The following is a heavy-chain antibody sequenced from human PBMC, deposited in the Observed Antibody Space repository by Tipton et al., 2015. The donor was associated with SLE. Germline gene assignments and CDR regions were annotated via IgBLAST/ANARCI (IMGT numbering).Heavy chain of an antibody. J-gene: IGHJ4*02. Sequence: TLSLTCTVSGGSITSSGNYWGWVRQPPGKGLEWIGTMYYTGTTYYNPSLKSRVTISVDTSKNQFSLKLSSVTAADTAVYYCARPMGDYWGPGSLVTVSS. CDR1: GGSITSSGNY. V-gene: IGHV4-39*07. CDR2: MYYTGTT. D-gene: IGHD3-10*01. CDR3: ARPMGDY.